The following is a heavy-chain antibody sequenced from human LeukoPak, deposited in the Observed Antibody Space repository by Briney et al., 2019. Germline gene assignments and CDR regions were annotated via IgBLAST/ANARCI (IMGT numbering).Heavy chain of an antibody. J-gene: IGHJ4*02. Sequence: GGTLRLSCATSGFTFSSYGMSWVRQAPGKGLEWVSAISGSGGSTYYADSVKGRFTISRDNSKNTLYLQMNSLRAEDTAVYYCAKGGSGSYPFDYWGQGTLVTVSS. CDR3: AKGGSGSYPFDY. V-gene: IGHV3-23*01. CDR1: GFTFSSYG. CDR2: ISGSGGST. D-gene: IGHD3-10*01.